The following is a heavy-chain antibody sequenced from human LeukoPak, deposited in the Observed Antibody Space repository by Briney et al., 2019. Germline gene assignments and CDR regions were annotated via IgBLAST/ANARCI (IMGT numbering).Heavy chain of an antibody. D-gene: IGHD4-17*01. CDR1: GYTFTNYG. CDR2: ISANNGVT. V-gene: IGHV1-18*01. CDR3: ARAPSYGDYGGDH. J-gene: IGHJ4*02. Sequence: ASVKVSCKASGYTFTNYGISWVRQAPGQGLEWMGWISANNGVTNYAQKLRGRATMTTDTSTNTAYMELGSLRSDDTAVYYCARAPSYGDYGGDHWGQGTLLTVSS.